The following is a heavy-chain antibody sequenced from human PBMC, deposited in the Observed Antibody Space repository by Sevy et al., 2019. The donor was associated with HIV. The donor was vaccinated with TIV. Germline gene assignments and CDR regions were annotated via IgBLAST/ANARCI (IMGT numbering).Heavy chain of an antibody. CDR3: ARGKHVSGYYGSFDY. V-gene: IGHV3-53*01. CDR1: GLTVSDNF. CDR2: IYIGGTT. Sequence: GGSLRLSCAASGLTVSDNFMSWVRQAPGKGLEWVSVIYIGGTTYYADSVKGRFSISRDNSKNTTYLQMNGLRAEDTAVYYCARGKHVSGYYGSFDYWGQGALVTV. D-gene: IGHD5-12*01. J-gene: IGHJ4*02.